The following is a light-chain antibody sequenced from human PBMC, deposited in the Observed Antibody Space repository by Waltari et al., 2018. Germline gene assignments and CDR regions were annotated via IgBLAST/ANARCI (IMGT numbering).Light chain of an antibody. CDR3: QQANSFPPLT. J-gene: IGKJ4*01. Sequence: DIVMTQSPSSLSASVGDSVTSTCRASPSISIYLHWYQQTPGIAPKLLISAVSSLQSGVPSRFSGSGSGTDFALTISSLQPEDCATYFCQQANSFPPLTFGGGTKVEIK. V-gene: IGKV1-39*01. CDR1: PSISIY. CDR2: AVS.